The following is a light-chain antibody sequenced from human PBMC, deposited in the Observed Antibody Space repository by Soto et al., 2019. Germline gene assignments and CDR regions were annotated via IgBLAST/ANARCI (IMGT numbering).Light chain of an antibody. V-gene: IGKV1-5*01. CDR3: QQYNSYSYT. Sequence: DIPMTQSPSTLSASVGDRVTITCRASQSISSWLAWYQQKPGKAPKLLIYDASSLESRVPSRFSGSGSGTEFTLTISSLQPDDFATYYCQQYNSYSYTFGQGTKLEIK. J-gene: IGKJ2*01. CDR1: QSISSW. CDR2: DAS.